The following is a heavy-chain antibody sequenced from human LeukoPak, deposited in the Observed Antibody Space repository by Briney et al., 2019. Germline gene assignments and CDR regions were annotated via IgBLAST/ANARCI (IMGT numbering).Heavy chain of an antibody. CDR1: GVTVSDAW. D-gene: IGHD2-2*01. CDR3: ITDPNCYCSSTRCYRPN. V-gene: IGHV3-15*01. J-gene: IGHJ4*02. Sequence: GGSLTLSCAASGVTVSDAWMSWVRQAPGKGLEWVGRIKSKAYGGTTDYAAPVKGRYTISRDDSKNTLYLQIYSLAIEDTAVYYCITDPNCYCSSTRCYRPNWGQGTLVTVSS. CDR2: IKSKAYGGTT.